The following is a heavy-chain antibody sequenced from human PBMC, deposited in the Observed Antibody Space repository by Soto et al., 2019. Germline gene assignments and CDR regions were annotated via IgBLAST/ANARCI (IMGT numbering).Heavy chain of an antibody. Sequence: QVQLVESGGGVVQPGRYLRLSCAASGFTFSSYAMHWVRHAPGKGLEWVAVISYDGSNKYYADSVKGRFTISRDNSKNTLYLQMNSLRAEDTAVYYCAREKVVPAAMPDYWGQGTLVTVSS. V-gene: IGHV3-30-3*01. CDR2: ISYDGSNK. CDR3: AREKVVPAAMPDY. CDR1: GFTFSSYA. D-gene: IGHD2-2*01. J-gene: IGHJ4*02.